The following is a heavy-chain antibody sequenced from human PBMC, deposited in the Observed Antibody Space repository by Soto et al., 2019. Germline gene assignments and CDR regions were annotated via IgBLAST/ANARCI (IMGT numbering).Heavy chain of an antibody. CDR2: IWYDGSNK. CDR1: GFTFSSYG. J-gene: IGHJ4*02. CDR3: ARGESRFDY. V-gene: IGHV3-33*01. D-gene: IGHD3-16*01. Sequence: QVQLVESGGGVVQPGRSLRLSCAASGFTFSSYGMHWVRQAPGKGLEWVAVIWYDGSNKYYADSVKGRFTISRDNSRNTLYLQMNSLRAEDTAVYYCARGESRFDYWGQGTLVTVSS.